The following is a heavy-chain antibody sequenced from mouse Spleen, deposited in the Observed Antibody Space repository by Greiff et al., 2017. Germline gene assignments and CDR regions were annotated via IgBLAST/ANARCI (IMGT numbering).Heavy chain of an antibody. CDR1: GFTFSDAW. CDR2: IRNKANNHAT. J-gene: IGHJ2*01. D-gene: IGHD2-5*01. CDR3: TRTLYYSNPYFDY. Sequence: EVQGVESGGGLVQPGGSMKLSCAASGFTFSDAWMDWVRQSPEKGLEWVAEIRNKANNHATYYAESVKGRFTISRDDSKSSVYLQMNSLRAEDTGIYYCTRTLYYSNPYFDYWGQGTTLTVSS. V-gene: IGHV6-6*01.